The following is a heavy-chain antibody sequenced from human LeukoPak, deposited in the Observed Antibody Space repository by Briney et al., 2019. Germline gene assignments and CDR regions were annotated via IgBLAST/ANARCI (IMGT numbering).Heavy chain of an antibody. CDR3: ARVGYSGSYSAPVDY. Sequence: GASVKVSCKASGYTFTSYGISWVRQAPGQGLEWMGWSSAYNGNTNYAQKLQGRLTMTTDTSTSTGYMELRSLRSDDTAVYYCARVGYSGSYSAPVDYWGQGTLVTVSS. J-gene: IGHJ4*02. CDR2: SSAYNGNT. V-gene: IGHV1-18*01. CDR1: GYTFTSYG. D-gene: IGHD1-26*01.